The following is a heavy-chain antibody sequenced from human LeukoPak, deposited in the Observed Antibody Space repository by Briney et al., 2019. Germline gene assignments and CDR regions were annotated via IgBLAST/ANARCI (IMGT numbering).Heavy chain of an antibody. CDR1: GFTFSSYE. CDR3: ARYRFVVGATDSFDM. V-gene: IGHV3-7*01. CDR2: IKKDGSEK. D-gene: IGHD1-26*01. J-gene: IGHJ3*02. Sequence: PGGSLRLSCAASGFTFSSYEMNWVRQAPGKGLEWVANIKKDGSEKSYVDSVKGRFTISRDNAKNSLYLQMNSLRAEDTAVFYCARYRFVVGATDSFDMWGQGTTVTVSS.